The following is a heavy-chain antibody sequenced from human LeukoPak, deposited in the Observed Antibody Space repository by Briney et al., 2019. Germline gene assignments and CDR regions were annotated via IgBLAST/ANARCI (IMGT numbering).Heavy chain of an antibody. V-gene: IGHV1-46*01. Sequence: ASVKVSCKASGYTFANNYLHWVRQAPGQGLEWMGMIYPRDGSTSYAQNFQGRVTVTRDTSTTTVHMELRGLRSEDTAVYYCARDQEGFDYWGQGTVVTVSS. CDR3: ARDQEGFDY. CDR1: GYTFANNY. CDR2: IYPRDGST. J-gene: IGHJ4*02.